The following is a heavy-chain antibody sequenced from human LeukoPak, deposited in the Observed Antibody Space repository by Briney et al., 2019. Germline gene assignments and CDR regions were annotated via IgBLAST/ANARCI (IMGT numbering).Heavy chain of an antibody. V-gene: IGHV1-46*01. Sequence: ASVKVSCKASGYTFANNYLHWVRQAPGQGLEWMGMIYPRDGSTSYAQNFQGRVTVTRDTSTTTVHMELRGLRSEDTAVYYCARDQEGFDYWGQGTVVTVSS. CDR3: ARDQEGFDY. CDR1: GYTFANNY. CDR2: IYPRDGST. J-gene: IGHJ4*02.